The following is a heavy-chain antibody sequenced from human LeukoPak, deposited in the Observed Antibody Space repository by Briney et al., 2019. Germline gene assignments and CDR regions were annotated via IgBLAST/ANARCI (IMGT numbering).Heavy chain of an antibody. Sequence: SETMSLTCTVSGYSISSGYYWGWIRQPPGKGLEWIGSIYYSGSTYYNPSLKSRVTISVDTSKNQFSLKLSSVTAADTAVYYCASLGTYDFWSGYSDYWGQGTLVTVSS. D-gene: IGHD3-3*01. CDR2: IYYSGST. V-gene: IGHV4-38-2*02. J-gene: IGHJ4*02. CDR1: GYSISSGYY. CDR3: ASLGTYDFWSGYSDY.